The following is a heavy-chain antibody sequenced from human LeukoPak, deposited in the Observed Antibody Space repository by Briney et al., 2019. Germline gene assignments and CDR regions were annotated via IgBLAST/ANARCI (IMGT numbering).Heavy chain of an antibody. V-gene: IGHV3-13*01. CDR2: IGTAGEI. D-gene: IGHD5-12*01. CDR1: GFTFRSYD. CDR3: ARDPGSGYEEHFDY. Sequence: GGSLRLSCAASGFTFRSYDMHWVRQATGKGLEWVSGIGTAGEIYYPGSVKGRFTISRENAKNSLYLQMNSLRAGDTAVYYCARDPGSGYEEHFDYWGQGTLVTVSS. J-gene: IGHJ4*02.